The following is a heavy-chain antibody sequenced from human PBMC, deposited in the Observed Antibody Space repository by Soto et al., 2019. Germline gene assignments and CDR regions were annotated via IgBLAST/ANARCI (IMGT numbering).Heavy chain of an antibody. Sequence: QVQLVQSGAEVKKPGASVKVSCKASGYTFTSYGISWVRQAPGQGLEWMGWISTYNGNTKYAQKLQGRVTMPTDTSASTAYMAVTSLGSAATAVFYCVRPVVGAGGSGSLGQGTLVVVSS. D-gene: IGHD2-15*01. J-gene: IGHJ5*02. CDR3: VRPVVGAGGSGS. CDR2: ISTYNGNT. V-gene: IGHV1-18*01. CDR1: GYTFTSYG.